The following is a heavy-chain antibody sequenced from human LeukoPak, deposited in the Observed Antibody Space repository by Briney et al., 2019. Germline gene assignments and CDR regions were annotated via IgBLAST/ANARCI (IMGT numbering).Heavy chain of an antibody. CDR2: ISWNSGSI. CDR1: GFTFDDYA. CDR3: AKEYGYTYGEFDY. V-gene: IGHV3-9*01. D-gene: IGHD5-18*01. J-gene: IGHJ4*02. Sequence: GGSLRLSCAASGFTFDDYAMHWVRQAPGKGLEWVSGISWNSGSIGYADSVKGRFTISRDNAKNSLYLQMNSLRAEDTAVYYCAKEYGYTYGEFDYWGQGTLVTVSS.